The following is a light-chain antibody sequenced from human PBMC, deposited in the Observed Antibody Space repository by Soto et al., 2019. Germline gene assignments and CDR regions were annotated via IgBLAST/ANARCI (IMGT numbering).Light chain of an antibody. CDR1: QSVSNN. Sequence: EIVMTQSPATLSVSPGERATLSCRASQSVSNNLAWYQQKPGQAPRLLIYVASTRATGIPARFSGSGSGTEFTLSISSVQSEDFAVYYCQQYSDWPRSFGQGTMVE. V-gene: IGKV3-15*01. CDR3: QQYSDWPRS. CDR2: VAS. J-gene: IGKJ1*01.